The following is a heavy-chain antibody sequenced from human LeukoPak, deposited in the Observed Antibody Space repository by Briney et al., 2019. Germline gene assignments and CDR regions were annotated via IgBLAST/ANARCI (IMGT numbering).Heavy chain of an antibody. Sequence: SETLSLTCAVYGGSFSGYYWSWIRQPPGKGLEWIGEINHSGSTNYNPSLKSRVTISVDTSKNQFSLKLSSVTAADMAVYYCARRDYYDSSGFGNWGQGTLVTVSS. J-gene: IGHJ4*02. CDR3: ARRDYYDSSGFGN. CDR1: GGSFSGYY. D-gene: IGHD3-22*01. V-gene: IGHV4-34*01. CDR2: INHSGST.